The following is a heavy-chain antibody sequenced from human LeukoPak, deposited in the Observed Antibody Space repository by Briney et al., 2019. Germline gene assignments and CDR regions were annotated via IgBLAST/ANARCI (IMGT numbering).Heavy chain of an antibody. CDR2: IYYSGST. Sequence: SETLSLTCTVSGGSISRSSYYWGWIRQPPGKGLEWIGNIYYSGSTNYNPSLKSRVTISVDKSKNQFSLKLSSVTAADTAVYYCARVYEAFDIWGQGTMVTVSS. CDR3: ARVYEAFDI. CDR1: GGSISRSSYY. J-gene: IGHJ3*02. V-gene: IGHV4-39*07.